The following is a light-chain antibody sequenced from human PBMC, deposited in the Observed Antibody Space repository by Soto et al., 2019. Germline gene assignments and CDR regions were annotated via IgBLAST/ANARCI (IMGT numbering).Light chain of an antibody. J-gene: IGLJ1*01. CDR1: SRDVGGYNY. CDR3: FSHRRGDSHV. CDR2: GVT. V-gene: IGLV2-14*01. Sequence: QSALTQPASVSVSPGQSITISCTGTSRDVGGYNYVSWYQQYPGKAPKLMIYGVTNRPSGVSNRFSGSKTGNTASLTISGLQAEDEAYYYCFSHRRGDSHVFGTGTKLTVL.